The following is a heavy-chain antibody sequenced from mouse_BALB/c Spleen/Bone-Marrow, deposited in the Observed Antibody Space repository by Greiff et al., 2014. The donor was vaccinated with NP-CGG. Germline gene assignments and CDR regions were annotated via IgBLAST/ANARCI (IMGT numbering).Heavy chain of an antibody. D-gene: IGHD2-1*01. CDR3: ARYGNYCYAMDY. CDR1: GFNIKDTY. CDR2: IDPANGNT. J-gene: IGHJ4*01. Sequence: DVQLQESGAELVKPGASVKLSCTASGFNIKDTYMHWVKQRPERGLEWIGRIDPANGNTKYDPKFQGKATITADTSSNTAYLQLSSLTSEDTAVYYCARYGNYCYAMDYWGQGTSVTVSS. V-gene: IGHV14-3*02.